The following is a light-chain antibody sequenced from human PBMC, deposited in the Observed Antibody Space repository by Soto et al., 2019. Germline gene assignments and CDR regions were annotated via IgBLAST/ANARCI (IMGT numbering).Light chain of an antibody. Sequence: DIQMTQSPSTLSASVGDRVSITCRASQSVDRYLAWYQQKPGKAPHLLIYDASSLESGVPSRFSGSGSGTEFTLTISCLQPDDFATYYCQHYNSYSEFSFGPGTKVDIK. J-gene: IGKJ3*01. CDR1: QSVDRY. CDR3: QHYNSYSEFS. CDR2: DAS. V-gene: IGKV1-5*01.